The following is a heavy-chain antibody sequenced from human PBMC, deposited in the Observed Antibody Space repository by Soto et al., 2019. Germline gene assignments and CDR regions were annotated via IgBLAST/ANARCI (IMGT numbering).Heavy chain of an antibody. V-gene: IGHV4-34*01. D-gene: IGHD2-2*01. CDR1: GGSFSGYY. CDR2: INHSGST. J-gene: IGHJ4*02. Sequence: QVQLQQWGAGLLKPSETLSLTCAVYGGSFSGYYWCWIRQPPGKGLEWIGDINHSGSTNYNPSLKNRVTISVDTSKNQFSLKLSSVTAADTAVYYCARGDDRYCSSTSCYAGGNFDYGGQGTLVTVSS. CDR3: ARGDDRYCSSTSCYAGGNFDY.